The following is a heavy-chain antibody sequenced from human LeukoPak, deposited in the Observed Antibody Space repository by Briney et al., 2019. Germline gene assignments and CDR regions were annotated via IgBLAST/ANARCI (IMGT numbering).Heavy chain of an antibody. Sequence: PGGSLRLSCAASGLTFSTYWMNWVRQAPGKGQEWVANIKQDGSEKYYVDSVKGRFTISRDNAKKLVYLQMNSLRAEDTAIYYCARNARGPGDFWGQGTVVTVSS. CDR2: IKQDGSEK. J-gene: IGHJ4*02. CDR3: ARNARGPGDF. CDR1: GLTFSTYW. V-gene: IGHV3-7*01. D-gene: IGHD2-2*01.